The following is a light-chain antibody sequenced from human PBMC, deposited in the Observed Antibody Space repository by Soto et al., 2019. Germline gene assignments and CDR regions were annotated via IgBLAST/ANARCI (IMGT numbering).Light chain of an antibody. CDR3: QQYNNWPPIT. J-gene: IGKJ5*01. Sequence: EIVMKQSPATLSVSPCERATLSFSASQSVSIKLAWYQQKPGQAPRLLIYDTSTRATGIPARFSGSGSGTEFTLTISSLQSEDFAVYYCQQYNNWPPITFGQGTRLENK. CDR1: QSVSIK. CDR2: DTS. V-gene: IGKV3-15*01.